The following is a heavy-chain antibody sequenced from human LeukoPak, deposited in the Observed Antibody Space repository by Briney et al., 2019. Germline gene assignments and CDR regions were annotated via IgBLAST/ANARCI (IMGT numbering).Heavy chain of an antibody. CDR3: ARGRRRKFDY. J-gene: IGHJ4*02. Sequence: SETLSLTCTVSGGSVSSGSYYWSWIRQPPGKGLEWIGYIYYSGSTNYNPSLKSRVTISVDTSKNQFSLKLSSVTAADTAVYYCARGRRRKFDYWGQGTLVTVSS. CDR1: GGSVSSGSYY. V-gene: IGHV4-61*01. CDR2: IYYSGST.